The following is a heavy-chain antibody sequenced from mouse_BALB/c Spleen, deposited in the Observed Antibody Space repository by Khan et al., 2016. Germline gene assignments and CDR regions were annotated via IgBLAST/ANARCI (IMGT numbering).Heavy chain of an antibody. CDR3: ARGDLRRFYVMDY. D-gene: IGHD2-12*01. CDR1: GFTFSNYV. CDR2: ITSGDTT. V-gene: IGHV5-6-5*01. Sequence: EVELVESGGVLVKPGGSLKLSCAASGFTFSNYVMSWVRQTPEKRLEWVASITSGDTTYYPDSLKGRFIISRDDVRNILYLQMSSLRSEDTAMYYCARGDLRRFYVMDYWGQGTSVTVSS. J-gene: IGHJ4*01.